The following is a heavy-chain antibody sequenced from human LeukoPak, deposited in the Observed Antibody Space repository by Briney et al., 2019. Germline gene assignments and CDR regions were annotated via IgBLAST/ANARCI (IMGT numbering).Heavy chain of an antibody. CDR1: GGPISSGTYY. CDR3: ARDLSNYDYIWGSYRATDAFDI. Sequence: SDTLSLTRTVSGGPISSGTYYWSWIRQHPGKGLEWIGYIYYSGSTSYNPSLKSRVTISVDTSKNQFSLKLSSVTAADTAMYYCARDLSNYDYIWGSYRATDAFDIWGQGTMVTVSS. V-gene: IGHV4-31*03. J-gene: IGHJ3*02. CDR2: IYYSGST. D-gene: IGHD3-16*02.